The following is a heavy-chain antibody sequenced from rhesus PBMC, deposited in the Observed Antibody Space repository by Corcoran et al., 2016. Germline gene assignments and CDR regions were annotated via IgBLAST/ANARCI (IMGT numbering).Heavy chain of an antibody. CDR3: ASHKTVTTDGLDS. CDR1: VCSISSNY. CDR2: IYGSGVST. J-gene: IGHJ6*01. V-gene: IGHV4-160*01. Sequence: QVQLQESGPGLVKPSETLSLTCAFSVCSISSNYWAWIRPPLGQGLEWIGRIYGSGVSTDYNPSLKSRVTISTDTSKNQFSLKLSSVTAADTAVYYCASHKTVTTDGLDSWGQGVVVTVSS. D-gene: IGHD4-23*01.